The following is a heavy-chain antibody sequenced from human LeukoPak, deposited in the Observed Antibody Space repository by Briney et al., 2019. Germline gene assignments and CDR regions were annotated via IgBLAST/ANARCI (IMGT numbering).Heavy chain of an antibody. D-gene: IGHD3-10*01. J-gene: IGHJ3*01. CDR3: ATSGRSSLAFDV. CDR1: GYTFSDYY. V-gene: IGHV1-69-2*01. Sequence: ASVKVSCKSPGYTFSDYYIHWVRQAPGGGLQWLGRVDPEDAKAVYSENLQGRVTITADSFSDSTYMFLSSLTSEDTAFYYCATSGRSSLAFDVWGQGTVVTVSS. CDR2: VDPEDAKA.